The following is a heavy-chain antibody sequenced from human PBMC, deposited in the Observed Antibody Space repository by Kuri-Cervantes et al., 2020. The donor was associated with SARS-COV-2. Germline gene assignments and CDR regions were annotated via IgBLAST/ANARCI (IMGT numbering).Heavy chain of an antibody. J-gene: IGHJ6*02. CDR2: INHSGST. CDR1: GGSFSGYY. Sequence: GSLRLSCAVYGGSFSGYYWSWIRQPPGKGLEWIGEINHSGSTNYNPSLKSRVTISVDTSKNQFSLKPSSVTAADMAVYYCARGGRIAVAGILLPLYYYGMDVWGQGTTVTVSS. CDR3: ARGGRIAVAGILLPLYYYGMDV. D-gene: IGHD6-19*01. V-gene: IGHV4-34*01.